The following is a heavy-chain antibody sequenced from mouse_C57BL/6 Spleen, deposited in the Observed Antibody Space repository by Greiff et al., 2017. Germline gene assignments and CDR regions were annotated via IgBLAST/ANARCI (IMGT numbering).Heavy chain of an antibody. CDR3: ARDGAVVAPYAIDC. V-gene: IGHV1-55*01. J-gene: IGHJ4*01. CDR2: IYPGSGST. Sequence: QVQLQQPGAELVKPGASVKMSCKASGYTFTSYWINWVKQRPGQGLEWIGDIYPGSGSTNYNEKFKSKAKLTVDKSSSTAYMQLSSLTSEDSAVYYCARDGAVVAPYAIDCWGQGASVTVSS. D-gene: IGHD1-1*01. CDR1: GYTFTSYW.